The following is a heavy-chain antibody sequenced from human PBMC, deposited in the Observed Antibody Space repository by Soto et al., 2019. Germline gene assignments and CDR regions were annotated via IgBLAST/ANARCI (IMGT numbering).Heavy chain of an antibody. V-gene: IGHV4-31*03. D-gene: IGHD4-17*01. CDR2: IYYSGST. CDR1: GGSISSGGYY. Sequence: SETLSLTCTVSGGSISSGGYYWSWIRQHPGKGLEWIGYIYYSGSTYYNPSLKSRVTISVDTSKNQFSLKLSSVTAADTAVYYCARDEDYGDSNWFDPWGQGTLVTVSS. J-gene: IGHJ5*02. CDR3: ARDEDYGDSNWFDP.